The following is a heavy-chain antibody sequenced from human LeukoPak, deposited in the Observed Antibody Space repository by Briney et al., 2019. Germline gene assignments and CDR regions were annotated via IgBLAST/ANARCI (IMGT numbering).Heavy chain of an antibody. J-gene: IGHJ4*02. Sequence: SETLSLTCTVSGGSIGSTRYYWGWIRQPPGKGLEWIGSISYSGSTHYNPSLQSRFTISVDTSKNQFSLKVTSVTASDTAVYYCARDTGEVTFDYWGQGTLVTVSS. V-gene: IGHV4-39*07. CDR1: GGSIGSTRYY. D-gene: IGHD7-27*01. CDR3: ARDTGEVTFDY. CDR2: ISYSGST.